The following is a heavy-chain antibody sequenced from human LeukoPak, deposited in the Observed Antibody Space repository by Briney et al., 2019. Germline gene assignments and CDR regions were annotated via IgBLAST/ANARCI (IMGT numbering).Heavy chain of an antibody. J-gene: IGHJ4*02. Sequence: SETLSLTCSVTGDSLSSGYYWGWIRQPPGKALEWIGSVYHTGSTYYNPSLKSRVTISVDTSKNQFSLKLSSVTAADTAVYYCAREGGLQHHFDYWGQGTLVTVSS. D-gene: IGHD4-11*01. CDR2: VYHTGST. CDR3: AREGGLQHHFDY. V-gene: IGHV4-38-2*02. CDR1: GDSLSSGYY.